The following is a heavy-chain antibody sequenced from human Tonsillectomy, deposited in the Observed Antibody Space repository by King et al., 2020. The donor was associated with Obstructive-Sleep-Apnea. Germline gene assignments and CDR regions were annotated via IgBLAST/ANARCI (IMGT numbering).Heavy chain of an antibody. V-gene: IGHV4-59*01. CDR1: GGSISSYY. CDR3: ARDRLGLPFDY. Sequence: VQLQESGPGLVKPSETLSLTCTVSGGSISSYYWSWIRQPPGKGLEWIGYIYYSGATNYNPSLKSRVTISVDTSKNQFSLKLSYVTAADTAVYYCARDRLGLPFDYWGQGTLVTVSS. J-gene: IGHJ4*02. D-gene: IGHD3-22*01. CDR2: IYYSGAT.